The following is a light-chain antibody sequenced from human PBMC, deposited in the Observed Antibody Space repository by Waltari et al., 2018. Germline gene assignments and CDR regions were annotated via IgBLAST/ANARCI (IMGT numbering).Light chain of an antibody. CDR3: QQESNWSHT. J-gene: IGKJ3*01. CDR1: QTVSSR. V-gene: IGKV3D-15*01. Sequence: EIVMTQSPATLSLSPGERATLSCRASQTVSSRLAWYQQKPGQSPRLLIYDASRRATGIPDRFSGSGSGTEFTLTISSLEPEDVAVYCCQQESNWSHTFGPGTKLEIK. CDR2: DAS.